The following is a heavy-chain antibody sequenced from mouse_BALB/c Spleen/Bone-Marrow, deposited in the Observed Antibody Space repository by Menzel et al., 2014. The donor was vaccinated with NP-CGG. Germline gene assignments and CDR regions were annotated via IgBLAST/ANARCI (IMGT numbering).Heavy chain of an antibody. CDR1: GFTFTDYF. CDR3: ARGYYDDY. D-gene: IGHD2-4*01. CDR2: IRSKANGYTT. V-gene: IGHV7-3*02. J-gene: IGHJ2*01. Sequence: EVQRVESGGGLVQPGGSLSLSCATSGFTFTDYFMTWVRQPPGKALEWMGFIRSKANGYTTEYSASVKGRFTISRNNSQSILYLQMNTLRAEDSATYYCARGYYDDYWGQGTTLTISS.